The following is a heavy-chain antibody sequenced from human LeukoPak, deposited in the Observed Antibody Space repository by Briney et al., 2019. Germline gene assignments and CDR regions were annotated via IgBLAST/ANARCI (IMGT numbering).Heavy chain of an antibody. D-gene: IGHD3-3*01. Sequence: PSETLSLTCTVSGGSISRSSYYWGWIRQPPGKGLEWIGSIYYSGSTYYNPSLKSRVTISVDTSKNQFSLRLSSVTAADTAVYYCAKLWSGLRPPDYWGQGTLVTVSS. J-gene: IGHJ4*02. V-gene: IGHV4-39*01. CDR3: AKLWSGLRPPDY. CDR1: GGSISRSSYY. CDR2: IYYSGST.